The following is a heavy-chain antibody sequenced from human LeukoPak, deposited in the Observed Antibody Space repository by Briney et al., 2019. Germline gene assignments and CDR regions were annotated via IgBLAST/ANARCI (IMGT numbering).Heavy chain of an antibody. CDR1: GFTFSSYG. CDR2: IRYDGSNK. CDR3: AKDSPYYYDSSGHGGY. D-gene: IGHD3-22*01. V-gene: IGHV3-30*02. J-gene: IGHJ4*02. Sequence: GGSLRLSCAASGFTFSSYGMQWVRQAPGKGLEWVAFIRYDGSNKYYADSVKGRFTISRDNSKNTLYLQMNSLRAEDTAVYYCAKDSPYYYDSSGHGGYWGQGTLVTVSS.